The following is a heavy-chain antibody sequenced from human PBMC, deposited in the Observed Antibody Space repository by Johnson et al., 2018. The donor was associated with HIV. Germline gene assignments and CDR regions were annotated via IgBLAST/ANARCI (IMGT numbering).Heavy chain of an antibody. CDR3: AKDSRRRGAFSDAFDI. CDR1: GFTFSSYG. D-gene: IGHD3-10*01. V-gene: IGHV3-30*02. Sequence: QVLLVESGGGVVQPGGSLRLSCAASGFTFSSYGMHWFRQAPGKGLEWVAFIRYDGSNKYYADSVKGRFTISIDNSKNTLYLQMNSLRAEDTAVYYCAKDSRRRGAFSDAFDIWGQGTMVTVSS. CDR2: IRYDGSNK. J-gene: IGHJ3*02.